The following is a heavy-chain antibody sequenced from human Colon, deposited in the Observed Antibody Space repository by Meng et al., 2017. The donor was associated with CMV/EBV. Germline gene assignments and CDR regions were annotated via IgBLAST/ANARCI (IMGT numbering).Heavy chain of an antibody. J-gene: IGHJ4*02. Sequence: KISCEGSGYTLDNYWIGWARQMPGKGLEWMGIIYPGDSDTRYSPSFRGQVTISADKSLSTAYLQLNSLKAADTAMYYCARRTGETLDYWGQGTLVTVSS. CDR3: ARRTGETLDY. D-gene: IGHD7-27*01. CDR2: IYPGDSDT. V-gene: IGHV5-51*01. CDR1: GYTLDNYW.